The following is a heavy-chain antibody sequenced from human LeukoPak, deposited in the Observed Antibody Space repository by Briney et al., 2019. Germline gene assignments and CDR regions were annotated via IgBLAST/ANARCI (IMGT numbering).Heavy chain of an antibody. J-gene: IGHJ6*02. V-gene: IGHV3-30*18. CDR3: AKQWGCSSTSCYSSYYYYGMDV. Sequence: QSGRSLRLSCAASGFTFSSYGMHWVRQAPGKGLEWVAVISYDGSNKYYADSVKDRFTISRDNSKNTLYLQMNSLRAEDTAVYYCAKQWGCSSTSCYSSYYYYGMDVWGQGTTVTVSS. CDR2: ISYDGSNK. CDR1: GFTFSSYG. D-gene: IGHD2-2*02.